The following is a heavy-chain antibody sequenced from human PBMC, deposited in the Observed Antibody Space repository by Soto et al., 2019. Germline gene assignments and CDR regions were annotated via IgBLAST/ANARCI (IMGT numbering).Heavy chain of an antibody. CDR1: GYAITNYG. Sequence: QVQLVQSGPEVKKPGASVKVSCKASGYAITNYGLSWVRQAPGQGLEWMGWISGYNGNTNYAQELQGRVTMTTDTSTSTAYMVLRSLRSDDTAVYYCARDGRNGGYFDLWGHGTLVTVSS. CDR2: ISGYNGNT. V-gene: IGHV1-18*01. J-gene: IGHJ2*01. CDR3: ARDGRNGGYFDL.